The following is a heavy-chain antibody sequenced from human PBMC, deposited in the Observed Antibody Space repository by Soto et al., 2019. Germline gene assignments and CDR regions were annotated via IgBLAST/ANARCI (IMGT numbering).Heavy chain of an antibody. CDR1: GYTFTGYY. Sequence: ASVKVSCKASGYTFTGYYMHWVRQAPGQGLEWMGWINPNSGGTNYAQKFQGRVTMTRDTSISTAYMELSRLRSDDTAVYYCARAGKIAVAAHYYSYGMDVWGHGTTVPASS. CDR2: INPNSGGT. J-gene: IGHJ6*02. D-gene: IGHD6-19*01. CDR3: ARAGKIAVAAHYYSYGMDV. V-gene: IGHV1-2*02.